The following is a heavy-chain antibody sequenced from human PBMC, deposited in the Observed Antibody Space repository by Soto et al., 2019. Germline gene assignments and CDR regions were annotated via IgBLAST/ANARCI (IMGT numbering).Heavy chain of an antibody. D-gene: IGHD2-2*01. CDR2: ISGSAGSSGP. CDR1: GFTFSTYT. V-gene: IGHV3-23*01. CDR3: AKARCSTANCYVPEY. Sequence: VQLLESGGGLVQPGGSLRLSCVASGFTFSTYTMSWVRQAPGKGLEWVSVISGSAGSSGPSYADSVQGRFSISRDNARNTLYLQMNSLRGEDTAMYYGAKARCSTANCYVPEYWGQGTRVTVSS. J-gene: IGHJ4*02.